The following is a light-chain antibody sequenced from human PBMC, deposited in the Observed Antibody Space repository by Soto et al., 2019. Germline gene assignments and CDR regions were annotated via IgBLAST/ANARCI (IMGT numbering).Light chain of an antibody. CDR2: QDS. CDR1: KLGDKY. V-gene: IGLV3-1*01. J-gene: IGLJ2*01. CDR3: QAWDSSTVV. Sequence: SYELTQPPSVSVSTGQTASIPCSGDKLGDKYACWYQQKPGQSPVLVIYQDSKRPSGIPERFSGSNSGNTATLTISGTQAMDEADYYCQAWDSSTVVFGGVTKLTVL.